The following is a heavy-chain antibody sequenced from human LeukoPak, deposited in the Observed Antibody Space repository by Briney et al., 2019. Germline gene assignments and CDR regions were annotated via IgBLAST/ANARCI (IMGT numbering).Heavy chain of an antibody. J-gene: IGHJ4*02. CDR2: IYYSGST. V-gene: IGHV4-39*01. CDR3: ARNYYESSGYYPWNFDY. D-gene: IGHD3-22*01. Sequence: SETLSLTCTVSGGSISSSSYYWGWIRQPPGKGLEWIGSIYYSGSTYYNPSLKCRVTISVDTSKNQFSLKLSSVTAADTAVYYCARNYYESSGYYPWNFDYWGQGTLVTVSS. CDR1: GGSISSSSYY.